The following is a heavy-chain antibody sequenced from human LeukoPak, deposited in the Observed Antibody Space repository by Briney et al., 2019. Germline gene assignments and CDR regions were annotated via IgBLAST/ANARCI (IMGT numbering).Heavy chain of an antibody. Sequence: GGSLRLSCAASGFTFSSYSMNWVRQAPGKGLEWVSSISSSSSYIYYADSVKGRFTISRDNAKNSLYLQMNSLRAEDTAVYYCASDSRYSGSYSLYYYYGMDVWGQGTTVTVSS. CDR2: ISSSSSYI. CDR1: GFTFSSYS. J-gene: IGHJ6*02. CDR3: ASDSRYSGSYSLYYYYGMDV. D-gene: IGHD1-26*01. V-gene: IGHV3-21*01.